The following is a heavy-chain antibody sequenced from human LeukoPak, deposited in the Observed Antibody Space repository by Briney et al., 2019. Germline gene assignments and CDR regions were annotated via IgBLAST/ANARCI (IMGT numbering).Heavy chain of an antibody. V-gene: IGHV4-31*03. CDR1: GGSISSGGYY. CDR3: ARDPTYSGSNWDAFDI. Sequence: PSETLSLTCTVSGGSISSGGYYWSWIRQHPGKGLEWIGYIYYSGSTYYNPSLKSRVTISVDTSKNQFSLKLSSVTAADTAVYYCARDPTYSGSNWDAFDIWGQGTMVNVSS. D-gene: IGHD1-26*01. J-gene: IGHJ3*02. CDR2: IYYSGST.